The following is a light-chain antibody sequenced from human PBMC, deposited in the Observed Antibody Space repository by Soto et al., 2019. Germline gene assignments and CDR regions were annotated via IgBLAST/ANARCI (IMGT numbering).Light chain of an antibody. V-gene: IGKV1-39*01. Sequence: DIQMTQSPSSLSASVGDRVTVTCRASQSISTYLNWYQQKPGKAPKRLIYAASILQSGVPSRFSGSGSGTDLTLTIRSLQPKDFATYYCQQSYSTLRTFGQGTKVDIK. CDR1: QSISTY. J-gene: IGKJ1*01. CDR3: QQSYSTLRT. CDR2: AAS.